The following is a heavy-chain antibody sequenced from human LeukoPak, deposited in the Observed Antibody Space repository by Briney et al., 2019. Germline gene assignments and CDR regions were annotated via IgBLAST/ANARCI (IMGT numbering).Heavy chain of an antibody. CDR1: GVIISSYA. CDR3: AKDRVSPGFNWFDP. V-gene: IGHV3-23*01. CDR2: INGRGDNT. Sequence: GGSLRLSCAASGVIISSYAMSWVRQAPGKGLEWVPAINGRGDNTYYADFVKGRFTISRDNSKSTVYLQMNSLRTEDTAVYYCAKDRVSPGFNWFDPWGQGTLVTVSS. D-gene: IGHD2/OR15-2a*01. J-gene: IGHJ5*02.